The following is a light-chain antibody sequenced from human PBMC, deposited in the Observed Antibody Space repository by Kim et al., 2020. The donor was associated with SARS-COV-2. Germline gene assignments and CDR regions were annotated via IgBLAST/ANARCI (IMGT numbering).Light chain of an antibody. CDR3: AAWDDSLSGPIL. J-gene: IGLJ2*01. CDR1: SPNIGSNY. V-gene: IGLV1-47*01. CDR2: RNN. Sequence: QRVTISCSGSSPNIGSNYVCWYQQLPGTAPKLLVYRNNQRPSGVPDRFSGSKSGASASLAISGLRSEDEADYYCAAWDDSLSGPILFGGGTQLTVL.